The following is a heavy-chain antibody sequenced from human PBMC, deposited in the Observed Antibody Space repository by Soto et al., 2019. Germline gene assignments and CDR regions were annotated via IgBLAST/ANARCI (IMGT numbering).Heavy chain of an antibody. V-gene: IGHV3-23*01. CDR3: AKDRTPTTVTPALDS. Sequence: EVQLLESGGGLVQPGGSLRLSCAASGFTFSSYAMSWVRQAPGKGLEWLSAISHSASFTYNADSVKGRFTISRDNSMNTLYLQMNSLRDEDTAVYYCAKDRTPTTVTPALDSWGQGTLVTVSS. CDR2: ISHSASFT. J-gene: IGHJ4*02. CDR1: GFTFSSYA. D-gene: IGHD4-17*01.